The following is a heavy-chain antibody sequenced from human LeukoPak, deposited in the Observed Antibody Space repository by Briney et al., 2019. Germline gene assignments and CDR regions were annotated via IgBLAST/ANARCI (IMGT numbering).Heavy chain of an antibody. CDR2: IYSGGST. D-gene: IGHD3-22*01. CDR3: ARVLGSSGYLEEIAFDI. J-gene: IGHJ3*02. Sequence: GGSLRLSCAASGFTVRSNYMSWVRQAPGKGLEWVSVIYSGGSTYYADSVKGRFTISRDNSKNTLYLQMNSLRAEDTAVYDCARVLGSSGYLEEIAFDIWAKGQWSPSLQ. V-gene: IGHV3-66*01. CDR1: GFTVRSNY.